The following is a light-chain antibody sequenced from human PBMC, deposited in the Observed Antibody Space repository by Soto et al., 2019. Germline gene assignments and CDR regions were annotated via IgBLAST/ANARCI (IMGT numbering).Light chain of an antibody. CDR2: DVS. Sequence: QSALTQPASVSGSPGQSITISCTGTSSDVGGYNYVSWYQQHPGKAPKLVIFDVSDRPSGVSNRFSGSKPGNTASLTISGLQPEDEAEYYCSSYTTSSTHLFGGGAKLTVL. CDR3: SSYTTSSTHL. CDR1: SSDVGGYNY. V-gene: IGLV2-14*03. J-gene: IGLJ2*01.